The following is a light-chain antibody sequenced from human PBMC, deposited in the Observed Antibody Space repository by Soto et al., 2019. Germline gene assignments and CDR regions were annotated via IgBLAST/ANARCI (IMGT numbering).Light chain of an antibody. CDR1: QGVTSNY. CDR3: QQYGSSPIT. CDR2: GAS. J-gene: IGKJ5*01. V-gene: IGKV3-20*01. Sequence: EIVLTQSPGTLSLSPGEGATLSCGASQGVTSNYLAWYQQKPGQAPRLLIYGASSRATGIPDRFSGSGSGTDFTLTISRLEPEDFAVYYCQQYGSSPITFGQGTRLEIK.